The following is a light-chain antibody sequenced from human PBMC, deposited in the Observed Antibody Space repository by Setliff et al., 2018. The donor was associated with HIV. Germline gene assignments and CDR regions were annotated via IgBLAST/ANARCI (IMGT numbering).Light chain of an antibody. V-gene: IGLV1-44*01. CDR1: SSNIRTTA. Sequence: QSVLTQPPSTSGTPGQRVTISCSGRSSNIRTTAVNWYQQLSGTAPKLLIYSNNQRPSGVPDRFSGSKSGTSASLAISGLQSEDEADYYCASWDDSLNGQVFGTGTKVTVL. J-gene: IGLJ1*01. CDR2: SNN. CDR3: ASWDDSLNGQV.